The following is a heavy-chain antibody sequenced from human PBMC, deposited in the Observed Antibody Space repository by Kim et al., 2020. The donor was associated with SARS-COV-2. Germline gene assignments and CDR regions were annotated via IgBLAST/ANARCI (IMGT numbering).Heavy chain of an antibody. CDR1: GFTFNNYA. CDR3: ARNPRRLAAGDYYYYGMDV. Sequence: GGSLRLSCVASGFTFNNYAMTWVRQTPGRGLEWVSVVSASGSRPYYPDYVKGRFTISRDNSKNTLYLQMDSLRVEDTAIYYCARNPRRLAAGDYYYYGMDVWGLGTTVTASS. J-gene: IGHJ6*02. CDR2: VSASGSRP. D-gene: IGHD6-13*01. V-gene: IGHV3-23*01.